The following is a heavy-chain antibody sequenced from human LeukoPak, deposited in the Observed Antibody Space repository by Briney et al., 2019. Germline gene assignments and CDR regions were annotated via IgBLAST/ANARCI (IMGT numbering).Heavy chain of an antibody. J-gene: IGHJ4*02. CDR2: IYGDDFDT. CDR1: GYTFGNYW. D-gene: IGHD3-3*01. V-gene: IGHV5-51*01. Sequence: GESLKISCQASGYTFGNYWIGWVRQKSGKGLEWMGIIYGDDFDTRYSPSFQGQATISADKSNRTAYLHWSSLKASDTAIYFCARSEWLLPRGGFDFWGQGTRVVVSS. CDR3: ARSEWLLPRGGFDF.